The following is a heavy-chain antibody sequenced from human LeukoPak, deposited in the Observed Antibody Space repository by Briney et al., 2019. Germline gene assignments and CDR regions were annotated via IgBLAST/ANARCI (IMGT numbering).Heavy chain of an antibody. CDR2: IFYDGTNK. J-gene: IGHJ5*02. CDR1: GFSFSSHA. CDR3: ARGWAVTGNPTCFDP. Sequence: GGSLRLSCAASGFSFSSHAMHWVRQAPGKGLEWVAVIFYDGTNKHYADSVQGRFTISRDNSKSTLFLQMNSLRPEDTAVYYCARGWAVTGNPTCFDPWGQGTLVTVSS. D-gene: IGHD6-19*01. V-gene: IGHV3-30-3*01.